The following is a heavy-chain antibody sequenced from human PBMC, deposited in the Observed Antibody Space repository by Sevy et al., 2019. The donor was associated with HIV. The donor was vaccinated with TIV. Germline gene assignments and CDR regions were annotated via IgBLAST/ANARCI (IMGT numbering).Heavy chain of an antibody. CDR2: ISSSSSYI. V-gene: IGHV3-21*01. Sequence: GGSLRLSCAASGFTFSSYSMNWVRQAPGKGLEWVSSISSSSSYIYYADSVKGRFTISRDNAKNSLYLQMNSLRAEDTALYYCARKLTRGYCSSTSCPRAFDYWGQGTLVTVSS. D-gene: IGHD2-2*01. J-gene: IGHJ4*02. CDR1: GFTFSSYS. CDR3: ARKLTRGYCSSTSCPRAFDY.